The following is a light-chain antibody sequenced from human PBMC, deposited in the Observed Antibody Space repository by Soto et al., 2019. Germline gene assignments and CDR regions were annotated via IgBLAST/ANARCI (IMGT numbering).Light chain of an antibody. CDR2: KAS. CDR1: QNINTW. CDR3: SQSSNYVWT. J-gene: IGKJ1*01. Sequence: IQMTQSPSTLSASVGDRVTITCRASQNINTWLAWYQQKPGAPPKLLIFKASHLQSGVSSRFSGADSGTRFTLTISGLQPDDFATYYCSQSSNYVWTFGQGTKVEVK. V-gene: IGKV1-5*03.